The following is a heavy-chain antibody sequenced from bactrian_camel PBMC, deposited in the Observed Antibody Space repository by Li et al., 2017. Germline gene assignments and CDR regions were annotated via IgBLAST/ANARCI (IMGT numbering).Heavy chain of an antibody. CDR3: ATEEWWLPGAY. D-gene: IGHD7*01. J-gene: IGHJ4*01. CDR2: ISRDATNT. CDR1: GFTFSGYY. Sequence: HVQLVESGGGLVQPGGSLRLSCAASGFTFSGYYMSWVRQAPGRGLEWVASISRDATNTYYADSVKGRFTISRDNAKNTVYLQMDSLRSEDTALYYCATEEWWLPGAYWGQGTQVTVS. V-gene: IGHV3-2*01.